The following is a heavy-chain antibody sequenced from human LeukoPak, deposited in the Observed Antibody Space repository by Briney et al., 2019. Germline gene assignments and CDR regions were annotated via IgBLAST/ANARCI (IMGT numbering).Heavy chain of an antibody. CDR2: IYYSGST. V-gene: IGHV4-30-4*08. CDR3: ARDQGSSSWPHDAFDI. CDR1: GGSISSGDYY. D-gene: IGHD6-13*01. J-gene: IGHJ3*02. Sequence: SETLSLTCTVSGGSISSGDYYWSWIRQPPGKGLEWIGYIYYSGSTYYNPSLKSRVTISVDTSKNQFSLKPSSVTAADTAVYYCARDQGSSSWPHDAFDIWGQGTMVTVSS.